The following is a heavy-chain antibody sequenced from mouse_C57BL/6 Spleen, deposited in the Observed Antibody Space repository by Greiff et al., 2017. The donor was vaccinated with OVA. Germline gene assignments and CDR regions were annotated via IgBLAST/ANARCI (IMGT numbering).Heavy chain of an antibody. CDR3: AREELTGYFDY. Sequence: EVKLMESGPGLVKPSQSLSLTCSVPGYSITSGYYWNWIRQFPGNKLEWMGYISYDGSNNYNPSLKNRISITRDTSKNQFFLKLNSVTTEDTATYYCAREELTGYFDYWGQGTTLTVSS. CDR1: GYSITSGYY. D-gene: IGHD4-1*01. J-gene: IGHJ2*01. V-gene: IGHV3-6*01. CDR2: ISYDGSN.